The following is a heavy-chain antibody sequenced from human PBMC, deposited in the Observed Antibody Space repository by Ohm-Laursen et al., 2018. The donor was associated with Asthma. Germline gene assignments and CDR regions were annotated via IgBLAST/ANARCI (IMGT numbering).Heavy chain of an antibody. V-gene: IGHV3-53*01. CDR3: TRGGHYGSYFDY. D-gene: IGHD4-17*01. CDR1: GFTVSSNY. Sequence: SLRLSCSASGFTVSSNYMNWVRQAPGKGLEWVSIIYSGGSTYSADSVKGRFTISRDNSKNTLYLQMNSLRAEDTAVYYCTRGGHYGSYFDYWGQGTLVTVSS. J-gene: IGHJ4*02. CDR2: IYSGGST.